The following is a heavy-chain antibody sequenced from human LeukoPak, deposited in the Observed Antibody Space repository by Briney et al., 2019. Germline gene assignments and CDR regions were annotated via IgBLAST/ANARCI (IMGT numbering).Heavy chain of an antibody. V-gene: IGHV4-39*07. CDR3: ARVTYYYDSSGYYPPLFDI. J-gene: IGHJ3*02. CDR1: GGSISSSSYY. CDR2: IYYSGST. Sequence: PSETLSLTCTVSGGSISSSSYYWGWIRQPPGKGLEWIGSIYYSGSTYYNPSLKSRVTISVDTSKNQFSLKLSSVTAADTAVYYCARVTYYYDSSGYYPPLFDIWGQGTMVTVSS. D-gene: IGHD3-22*01.